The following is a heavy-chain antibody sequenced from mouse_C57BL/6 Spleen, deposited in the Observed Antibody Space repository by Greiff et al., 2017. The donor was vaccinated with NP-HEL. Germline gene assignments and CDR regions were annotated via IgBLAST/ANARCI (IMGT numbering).Heavy chain of an antibody. CDR2: ISDGGSYT. CDR3: ARDNDGYSYAMDY. J-gene: IGHJ4*01. V-gene: IGHV5-4*01. Sequence: EGKRMESGGGLVKPGGSLKLSCAASGFTFSSYAMSWVRQTPEKRLEWVATISDGGSYTYYPDNVKGRFTISRDNAKNNLYLQMSHLKSEDTAMYYCARDNDGYSYAMDYWGQGTSVTVSS. D-gene: IGHD2-3*01. CDR1: GFTFSSYA.